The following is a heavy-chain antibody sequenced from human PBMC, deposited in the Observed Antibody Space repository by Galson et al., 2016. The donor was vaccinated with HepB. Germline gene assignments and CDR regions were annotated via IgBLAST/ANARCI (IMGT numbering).Heavy chain of an antibody. Sequence: SLRLSCAASGFTVSTNYMSWVRQAPGKGLEWVSVIYSGGSTYYADSVKGRFTISRDNPKNTLYLQMNSLRVEDTAVYYCASKSVVKWGQGTLVTVSS. CDR1: GFTVSTNY. CDR3: ASKSVVK. CDR2: IYSGGST. J-gene: IGHJ4*02. V-gene: IGHV3-53*01. D-gene: IGHD2-21*01.